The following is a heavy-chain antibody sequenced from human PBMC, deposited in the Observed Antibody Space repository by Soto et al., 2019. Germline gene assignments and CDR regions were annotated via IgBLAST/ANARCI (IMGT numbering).Heavy chain of an antibody. CDR3: ARDFPYYDSSGYYSY. D-gene: IGHD3-22*01. Sequence: ASVKVSCKASGYTFTSYAMHWVRQAPGQRLEWMGWINAGNGNTKYSQKFQGRVTITRDTSASTAYMELSSLRSEDTAVYYCARDFPYYDSSGYYSYWGQGTLVTVS. CDR2: INAGNGNT. J-gene: IGHJ4*02. CDR1: GYTFTSYA. V-gene: IGHV1-3*01.